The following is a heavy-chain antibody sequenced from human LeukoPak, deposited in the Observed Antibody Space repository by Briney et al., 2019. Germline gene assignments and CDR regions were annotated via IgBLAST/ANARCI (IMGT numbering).Heavy chain of an antibody. CDR3: ARATDYGDYFPFDS. J-gene: IGHJ4*02. D-gene: IGHD4-17*01. CDR1: GGSISSYY. Sequence: SETLSLTCTVSGGSISSYYWSWIRQPPGKGLEWIGYTYYSGSTNYNPSLKSRVTISVDTSKNQLSLKLSSVTAADTAVYYCARATDYGDYFPFDSWGQGTLVTVSS. V-gene: IGHV4-59*01. CDR2: TYYSGST.